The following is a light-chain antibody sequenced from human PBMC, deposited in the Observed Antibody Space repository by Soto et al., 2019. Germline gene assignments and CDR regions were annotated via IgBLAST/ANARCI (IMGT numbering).Light chain of an antibody. J-gene: IGKJ5*01. CDR2: DAS. Sequence: AIQLTQSPSSLSASVGDRVTITCRTSQAISSSLAWYHQNPGKAPKLLIYDASTLEDGVPSRFSGSGSGTDFILTISSLQPEDFGTYYCQQFNDYPPITFGQGTRLEIK. CDR3: QQFNDYPPIT. CDR1: QAISSS. V-gene: IGKV1D-13*01.